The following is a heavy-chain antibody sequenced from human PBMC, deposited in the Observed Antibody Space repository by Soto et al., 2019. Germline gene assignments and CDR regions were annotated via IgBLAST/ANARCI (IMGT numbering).Heavy chain of an antibody. D-gene: IGHD2-15*01. J-gene: IGHJ6*01. CDR2: IYPGDSDT. V-gene: IGHV5-51*01. CDR1: GSSFTSYW. Sequence: PRESLKIACRGSGSSFTSYWIGWVRRMPGKGLEWMGIIYPGDSDTRYSPSFQGQVTISAAKSTSTAYLQGTSLKASDTAMYYCARHRGYCSGRSCYSEDYYYYGMNVWGQGTTVSVSS. CDR3: ARHRGYCSGRSCYSEDYYYYGMNV.